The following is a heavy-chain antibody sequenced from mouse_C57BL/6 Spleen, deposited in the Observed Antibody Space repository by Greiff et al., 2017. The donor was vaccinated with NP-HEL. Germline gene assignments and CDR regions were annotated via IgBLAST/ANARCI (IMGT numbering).Heavy chain of an antibody. J-gene: IGHJ4*01. CDR2: IHPNSGST. Sequence: QVQLQQPGAELVKPGASVKLSCKASGYTFTSYWMLWVKQRPGQGLEWIGMIHPNSGSTNYNEKFKGKATLTVDKSSSKASMQLSSLTSEDSAAYYCSRSKDYGGYYAMDYWGQGTSVTVSS. CDR1: GYTFTSYW. V-gene: IGHV1-64*01. CDR3: SRSKDYGGYYAMDY. D-gene: IGHD2-4*01.